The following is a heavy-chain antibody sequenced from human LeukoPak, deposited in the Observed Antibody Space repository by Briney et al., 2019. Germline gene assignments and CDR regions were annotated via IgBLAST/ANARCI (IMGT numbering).Heavy chain of an antibody. CDR1: GGSISSYY. CDR3: ARHDSEGDINWFDP. Sequence: SETLSLTCTVSGGSISSYYWSWIRQPPGKGLEWIGYIYDSGNTNYSPSLKSRVTISVDTSKNQFSLKLSSVTAADTAVYYCARHDSEGDINWFDPWGQGTLVTVSS. CDR2: IYDSGNT. J-gene: IGHJ5*02. D-gene: IGHD2-15*01. V-gene: IGHV4-59*08.